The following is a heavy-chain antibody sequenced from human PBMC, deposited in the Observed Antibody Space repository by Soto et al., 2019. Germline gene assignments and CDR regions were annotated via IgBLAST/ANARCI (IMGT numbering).Heavy chain of an antibody. CDR1: GFTFSSYV. Sequence: EVQLLESGGGLVQPGGSLRLSCAASGFTFSSYVMSCFRQAPGKGLEWVSAISGSGDYTSYADSVKGRFAISRDKSKNTLYLQMNSLRVEDTAIYYCAKPLSDSGTYSTFAYWGQGTLVTVSS. CDR3: AKPLSDSGTYSTFAY. V-gene: IGHV3-23*01. CDR2: ISGSGDYT. J-gene: IGHJ4*02. D-gene: IGHD1-26*01.